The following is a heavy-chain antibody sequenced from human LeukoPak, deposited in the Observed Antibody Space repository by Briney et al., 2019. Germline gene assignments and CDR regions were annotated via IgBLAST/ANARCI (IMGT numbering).Heavy chain of an antibody. CDR2: ISSDGSVI. D-gene: IGHD3-22*01. CDR1: GVPFSASW. Sequence: PGGSLRLSCAASGVPFSASWMHWVRQAPGKGLAWVSHISSDGSVIVYADPVKGRFTISRDNAKNTLYLQMNSLRVDDTAVYYSARDRHYTMNTWGQGTTVTVSS. CDR3: ARDRHYTMNT. V-gene: IGHV3-74*01. J-gene: IGHJ6*02.